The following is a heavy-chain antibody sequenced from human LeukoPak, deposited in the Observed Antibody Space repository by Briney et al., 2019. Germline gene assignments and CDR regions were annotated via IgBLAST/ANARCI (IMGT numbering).Heavy chain of an antibody. J-gene: IGHJ4*02. Sequence: TLSLTCTVSGGSISSGGYYWSWIRQHPGKGLEWIGYIYYSGSTYYNTSLKSRVTISVDTSKNQFSLKLSSVTAADTAVYYCARDGGSDSYGSYYFDYWGREPWSPSPQ. CDR1: GGSISSGGYY. V-gene: IGHV4-31*03. CDR3: ARDGGSDSYGSYYFDY. CDR2: IYYSGST. D-gene: IGHD5-18*01.